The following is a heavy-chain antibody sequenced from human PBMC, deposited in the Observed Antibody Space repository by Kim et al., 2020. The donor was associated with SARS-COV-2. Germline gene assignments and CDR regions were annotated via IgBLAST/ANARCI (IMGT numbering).Heavy chain of an antibody. Sequence: PSLKSRVTISVDTSKNQFSLKLSSVTAADTAVYYCARGEGSSGYWYFDYWGQGTLVTVSS. J-gene: IGHJ4*02. V-gene: IGHV4-59*09. D-gene: IGHD3-22*01. CDR3: ARGEGSSGYWYFDY.